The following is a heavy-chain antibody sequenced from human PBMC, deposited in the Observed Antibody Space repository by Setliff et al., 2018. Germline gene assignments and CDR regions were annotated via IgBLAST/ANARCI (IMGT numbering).Heavy chain of an antibody. CDR1: GYTFTSYG. D-gene: IGHD1-26*01. J-gene: IGHJ6*03. V-gene: IGHV1-18*01. CDR3: ARSPPNRGVGQGHHMDV. CDR2: VNPYNGDT. Sequence: RASVKVSCKSSGYTFTSYGVSWVRQAPGQGLEWMGWVNPYNGDTKNAQKFQGRVAMTTDTSTSTAYVEVRSLRSDDTAVYYCARSPPNRGVGQGHHMDVWGKGTTVTVSS.